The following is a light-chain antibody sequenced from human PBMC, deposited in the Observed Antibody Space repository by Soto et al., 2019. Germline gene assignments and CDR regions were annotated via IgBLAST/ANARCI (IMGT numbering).Light chain of an antibody. CDR3: SAYAGSSTWV. V-gene: IGLV2-8*01. Sequence: QSVPTQTPSASGSPGQSVTFSCTGTSSDVGGYNYVSWYQQYPGKAPKLMIYEVYKRPSGVPDRFSGSKSGNTASLTVSGLQPEDEADYYCSAYAGSSTWVFGGGTKLTVL. CDR1: SSDVGGYNY. J-gene: IGLJ2*01. CDR2: EVY.